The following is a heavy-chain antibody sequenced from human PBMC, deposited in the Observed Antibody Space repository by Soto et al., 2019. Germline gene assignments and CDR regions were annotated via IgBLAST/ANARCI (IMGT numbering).Heavy chain of an antibody. CDR1: GGSISSYY. J-gene: IGHJ5*02. D-gene: IGHD3-10*01. CDR3: ARDVSYYYGSGSYWGHRGWFDP. Sequence: ASETLSLTCTVSGGSISSYYWSWIRQPPGKGLEWIGYIYYSGSTNYNPSLKSRVTISVDTSKNQFSLKLSSVTAADTAVYYCARDVSYYYGSGSYWGHRGWFDPWGQGTLVTVSS. V-gene: IGHV4-59*01. CDR2: IYYSGST.